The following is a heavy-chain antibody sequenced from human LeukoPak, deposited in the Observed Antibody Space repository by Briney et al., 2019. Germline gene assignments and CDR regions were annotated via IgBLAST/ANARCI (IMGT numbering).Heavy chain of an antibody. V-gene: IGHV3-20*04. D-gene: IGHD1-26*01. J-gene: IGHJ6*03. CDR3: ARDGGSYYYYYYMDV. Sequence: GGSLRLSCAASGFTFSSYWMAWVRQTPGKGLEWVSGVNWNGETTGYGDSVQGRFTISRDNARNSLHLQMNSLRAEDTAVYYCARDGGSYYYYYYMDVWGKGTTVIVSS. CDR1: GFTFSSYW. CDR2: VNWNGETT.